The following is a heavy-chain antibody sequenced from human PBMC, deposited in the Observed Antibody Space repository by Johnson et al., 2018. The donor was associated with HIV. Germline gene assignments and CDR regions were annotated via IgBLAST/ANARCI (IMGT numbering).Heavy chain of an antibody. D-gene: IGHD3-22*01. V-gene: IGHV3-66*02. J-gene: IGHJ3*02. Sequence: VQLVESGGGVVRPGGSLRLSCAASGFTVSSNYMSWVRQAPGKGLEWVSVIYSGGNTYYADSVKGRFTISRDNSKNTLYLQMNSLRAEDTAVYYCAKRGSTMIGGAGAFDIWGQGTMVTVSS. CDR3: AKRGSTMIGGAGAFDI. CDR2: IYSGGNT. CDR1: GFTVSSNY.